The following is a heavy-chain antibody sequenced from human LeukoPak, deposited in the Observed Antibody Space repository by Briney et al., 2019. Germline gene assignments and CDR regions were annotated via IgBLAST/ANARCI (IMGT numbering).Heavy chain of an antibody. CDR3: ARTYYDFWSGHYYYYYMDV. Sequence: ASVKVSCKASGYTFTSYGISWVRQAPGQGLEWLGWISGHNGDTKYAQKFQGRVFATADTSTSTAYMELSSLRSEDTAVYYCARTYYDFWSGHYYYYYMDVWGKGTTVTVSS. CDR2: ISGHNGDT. CDR1: GYTFTSYG. D-gene: IGHD3-3*01. J-gene: IGHJ6*03. V-gene: IGHV1-18*01.